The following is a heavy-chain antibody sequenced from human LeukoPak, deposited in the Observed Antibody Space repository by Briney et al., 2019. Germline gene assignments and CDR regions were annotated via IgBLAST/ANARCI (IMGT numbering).Heavy chain of an antibody. Sequence: GGSLRLSCAASGFTFSSYAMSWVRQAPGKGLEWVANIKQDGSEKYYVDSVKGRFTISRDNAKNSLYLQMNSLRAEDTAVYYCARATPYYDFWSGYSLGPYFDYWGQGTLVTVSS. V-gene: IGHV3-7*01. J-gene: IGHJ4*02. CDR2: IKQDGSEK. D-gene: IGHD3-3*01. CDR1: GFTFSSYA. CDR3: ARATPYYDFWSGYSLGPYFDY.